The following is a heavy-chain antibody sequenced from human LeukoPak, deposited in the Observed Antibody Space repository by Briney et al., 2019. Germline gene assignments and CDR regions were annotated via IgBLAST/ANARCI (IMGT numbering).Heavy chain of an antibody. CDR2: IYHSGST. Sequence: SETLSLTCAVSGGSISSSNWWSWVRQPPGKGLEWIGEIYHSGSTNYNPSLKSRVTISVDKSKNQFSLKLSSVTAADTAVYYCARGTESGIYKGPIVGATTYDYWGQGTLVTVSS. CDR1: GGSISSSNW. CDR3: ARGTESGIYKGPIVGATTYDY. J-gene: IGHJ4*02. D-gene: IGHD1-26*01. V-gene: IGHV4-4*02.